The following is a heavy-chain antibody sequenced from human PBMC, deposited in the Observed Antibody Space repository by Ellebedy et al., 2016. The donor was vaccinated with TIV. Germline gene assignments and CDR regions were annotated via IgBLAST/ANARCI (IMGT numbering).Heavy chain of an antibody. CDR1: GGSFSNYL. V-gene: IGHV4-34*01. D-gene: IGHD1-26*01. CDR2: INHNGST. J-gene: IGHJ4*02. Sequence: SETLSLTXTIYGGSFSNYLWSWIRQPPGKGLEWIGDINHNGSTNYSPSLRSRVTISVDTSKNQFSLKLTSVTAADTAVYYCAGGRADVWELLAYWGQGTLATVSS. CDR3: AGGRADVWELLAY.